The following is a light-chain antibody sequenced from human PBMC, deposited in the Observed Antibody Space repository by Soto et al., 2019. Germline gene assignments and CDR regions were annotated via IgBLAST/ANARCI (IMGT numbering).Light chain of an antibody. Sequence: EVVLTQSPGTLSLSPGERATLSCRASQSVSNNYFAWYQQKPGQAPRLLIFGSSDRATGIPDRFSGSGSGTDFTLTIRRLEPEDFAVYYCQQYGSSPPYTFGQGTKVEMK. V-gene: IGKV3-20*01. CDR2: GSS. J-gene: IGKJ2*01. CDR1: QSVSNNY. CDR3: QQYGSSPPYT.